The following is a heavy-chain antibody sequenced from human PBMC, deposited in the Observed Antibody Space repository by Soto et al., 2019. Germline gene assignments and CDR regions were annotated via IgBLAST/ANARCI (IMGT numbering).Heavy chain of an antibody. CDR1: GGSISSYY. J-gene: IGHJ5*02. CDR3: ARETTVTPPNGWYNWFDP. Sequence: NPSETLSLTCTVSGGSISSYYWSWIRQPPGKRLEWIGYIYYSGSTNYNPSLKSRVTISVDTSKNQFSLKLSSVTAADTAVYYCARETTVTPPNGWYNWFDPWGQGTLVTVSS. D-gene: IGHD4-4*01. V-gene: IGHV4-59*01. CDR2: IYYSGST.